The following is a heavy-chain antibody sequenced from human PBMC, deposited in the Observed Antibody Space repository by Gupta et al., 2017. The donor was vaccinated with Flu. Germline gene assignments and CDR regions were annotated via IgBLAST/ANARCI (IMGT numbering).Heavy chain of an antibody. J-gene: IGHJ4*02. Sequence: QVQLVQSGAEVKKPGASVTVSCQASGYTFSDFPIYWVRQAPGQGFEWMGWINPGNGDAHSAQKFQGRATITRDTSATTVYMQLSSLTSEDTAVYYCANCLNCEGVGARWGQGTPVTVSS. V-gene: IGHV1-3*01. CDR1: GYTFSDFP. D-gene: IGHD1-1*01. CDR2: INPGNGDA. CDR3: ANCLNCEGVGAR.